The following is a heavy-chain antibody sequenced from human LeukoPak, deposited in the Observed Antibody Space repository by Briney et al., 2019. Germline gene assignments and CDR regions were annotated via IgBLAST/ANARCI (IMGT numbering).Heavy chain of an antibody. J-gene: IGHJ4*02. CDR1: GFTFDDYA. Sequence: GGSLRLSCAASGFTFDDYAMHWVRQAPGKGLEWVSAISGSGGSTYYADSVKGRFTISRDNSKNTLYLQMNSLRAEDTAVYYCAKGTPRHYTVMVATDYWGQGTLVTVSS. CDR2: ISGSGGST. D-gene: IGHD5-12*01. CDR3: AKGTPRHYTVMVATDY. V-gene: IGHV3-23*01.